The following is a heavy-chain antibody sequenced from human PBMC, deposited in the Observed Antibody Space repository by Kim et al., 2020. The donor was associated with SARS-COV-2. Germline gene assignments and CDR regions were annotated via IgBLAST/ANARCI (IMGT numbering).Heavy chain of an antibody. D-gene: IGHD3-10*01. V-gene: IGHV1-69*04. CDR3: AREGITMVRGGLGY. J-gene: IGHJ4*02. Sequence: AQKFQGRVTITADKSTSTAYMELSSLRSEDTAVYYCAREGITMVRGGLGYWGQGTLVTVSS.